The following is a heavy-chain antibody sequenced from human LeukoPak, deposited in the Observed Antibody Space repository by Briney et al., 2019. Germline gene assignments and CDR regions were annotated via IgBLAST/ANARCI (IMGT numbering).Heavy chain of an antibody. J-gene: IGHJ6*03. D-gene: IGHD1-26*01. CDR3: TRGRQWELPPSYYMDV. CDR1: GFTFGDYA. V-gene: IGHV3-49*03. CDR2: IRSKAYGGTT. Sequence: GGSLRLSCTASGFTFGDYAMSWFRQAPGKGLEWVGFIRSKAYGGTTEYAASVKGRFTISRDDSKSIAYLRMNSLKTEDTAVYYYTRGRQWELPPSYYMDVWGKGTTVTVSS.